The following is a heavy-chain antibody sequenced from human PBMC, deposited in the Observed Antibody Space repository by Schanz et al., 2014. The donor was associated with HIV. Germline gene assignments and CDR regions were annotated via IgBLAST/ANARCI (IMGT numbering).Heavy chain of an antibody. CDR3: ARGEAITYYYHYYGMDV. CDR1: GFTFSSYG. V-gene: IGHV3-33*01. CDR2: IWNDGSNK. Sequence: QVQLVESGGGVVQPGRSLRLSCAASGFTFSSYGMHWVRQAPGKGLEWGAVIWNDGSNKYYADSVKGRFTISRDNSKKTLYLQMNSLRAEDTAVYYCARGEAITYYYHYYGMDVWGQGTTVTVSS. J-gene: IGHJ6*02. D-gene: IGHD1-20*01.